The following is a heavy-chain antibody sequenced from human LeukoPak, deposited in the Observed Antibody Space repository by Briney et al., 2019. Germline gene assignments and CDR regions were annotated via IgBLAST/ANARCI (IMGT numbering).Heavy chain of an antibody. Sequence: QTGGSLRLSCAASGFTFSSYGMSWVRQAPGKGLEWVSAISGSGDPTYYGDSAKGRFTISRDNSKNTLYLQMNSLRAEDTAVYYCAKDVQWLAPGYFDYWGPGSLVTVSS. CDR3: AKDVQWLAPGYFDY. CDR1: GFTFSSYG. CDR2: ISGSGDPT. V-gene: IGHV3-23*01. J-gene: IGHJ4*02. D-gene: IGHD6-19*01.